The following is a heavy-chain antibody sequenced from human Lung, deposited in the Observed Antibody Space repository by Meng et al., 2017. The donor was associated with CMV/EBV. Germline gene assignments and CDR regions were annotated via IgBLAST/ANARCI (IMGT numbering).Heavy chain of an antibody. D-gene: IGHD3-10*01. Sequence: SGVSIRSADYYWSWIRQPPGKGLEWVGYIFYNGSTSYHPSLKSRLSISMDTSKNQFSLKLRSLTAADTAIYYCVREILAPINYYFDSWGQGTLVTVSS. CDR2: IFYNGST. CDR3: VREILAPINYYFDS. V-gene: IGHV4-30-4*01. J-gene: IGHJ4*02. CDR1: GVSIRSADYY.